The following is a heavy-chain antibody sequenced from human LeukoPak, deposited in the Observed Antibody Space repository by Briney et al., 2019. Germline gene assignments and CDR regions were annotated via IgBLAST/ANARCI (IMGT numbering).Heavy chain of an antibody. V-gene: IGHV1-18*01. CDR3: ARDQVSGYSSGWYLDY. CDR2: ISAYNGNT. J-gene: IGHJ4*02. CDR1: GYTFTSYG. Sequence: ASVKVSCEASGYTFTSYGISWVRQAPGQGLEWMGWISAYNGNTNYAQKLQGRVTMTTDTSTSTAYMELRSLRSDDTAVYYCARDQVSGYSSGWYLDYWGQGTLVTVSS. D-gene: IGHD6-19*01.